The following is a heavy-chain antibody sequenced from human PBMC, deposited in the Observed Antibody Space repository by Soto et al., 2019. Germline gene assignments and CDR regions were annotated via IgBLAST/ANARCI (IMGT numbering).Heavy chain of an antibody. CDR3: ATFGDYDYSNYVSGGY. V-gene: IGHV1-24*01. CDR2: FDPEDGET. D-gene: IGHD4-4*01. Sequence: ASVKVSCKVSGYTLTELSMHWVRQAPGKGLEWMGGFDPEDGETIYAQKFQGRVTMTEDTSTDTAYMELSSLRSEDSAVYYCATFGDYDYSNYVSGGYWGQGTLVTVSS. CDR1: GYTLTELS. J-gene: IGHJ4*02.